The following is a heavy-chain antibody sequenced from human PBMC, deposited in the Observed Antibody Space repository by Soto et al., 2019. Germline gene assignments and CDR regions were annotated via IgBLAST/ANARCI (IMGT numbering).Heavy chain of an antibody. J-gene: IGHJ6*02. CDR2: IYYSGST. D-gene: IGHD3-10*01. Sequence: SETLSLTCTVSGGSISSSSYYWGWIRQPPGKGLEWIGSIYYSGSTYYNPSLKSRVTISVDTSKNQFSLKLSSVTAADTAVYYCARRHSKVRNYYYYYGMDVWGRGTTVTVSS. V-gene: IGHV4-39*01. CDR3: ARRHSKVRNYYYYYGMDV. CDR1: GGSISSSSYY.